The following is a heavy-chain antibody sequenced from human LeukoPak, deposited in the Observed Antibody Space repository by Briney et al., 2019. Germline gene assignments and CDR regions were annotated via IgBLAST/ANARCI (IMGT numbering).Heavy chain of an antibody. J-gene: IGHJ4*02. V-gene: IGHV4-38-2*01. D-gene: IGHD2-2*01. CDR2: IYHSGST. CDR1: GYSISSGYY. CDR3: ARHCSSTSCYYFDY. Sequence: SETLSLTCAVSGYSISSGYYWGWIRQPPGQGLEWIGSIYHSGSTYYNPSLKSRFTISVDTSKNQFSLKLSSVTTADTAVYYCARHCSSTSCYYFDYWGQGTLVTVSS.